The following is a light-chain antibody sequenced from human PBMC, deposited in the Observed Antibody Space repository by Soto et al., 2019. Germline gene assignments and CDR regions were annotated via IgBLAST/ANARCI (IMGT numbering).Light chain of an antibody. CDR3: QKYDSAPT. CDR2: SAS. Sequence: DIHMTQSPSSRSASVADRVTVSILPSRGIGNALAWYQQKPVTVPKLLIHSASTLQSGVPSRLSGSGSGTDFTLTISSLQPEDVASYYCQKYDSAPTFGPGPKVDIK. CDR1: RGIGNA. V-gene: IGKV1-27*01. J-gene: IGKJ1*01.